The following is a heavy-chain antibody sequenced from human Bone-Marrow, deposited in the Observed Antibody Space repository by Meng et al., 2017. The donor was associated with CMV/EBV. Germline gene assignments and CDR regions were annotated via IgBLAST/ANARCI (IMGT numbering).Heavy chain of an antibody. CDR3: ARSVSPSEGFDY. CDR1: GFTFDDYG. D-gene: IGHD3-16*01. Sequence: GESLKISCAASGFTFDDYGMNWVRQAPGKGLEWVAVISYDGTNKYYADFVKGRFTISRDNSKNTLHLQMSSLRAGDTAIYYCARSVSPSEGFDYWGQGTPVTVSS. CDR2: ISYDGTNK. J-gene: IGHJ4*02. V-gene: IGHV3-30*03.